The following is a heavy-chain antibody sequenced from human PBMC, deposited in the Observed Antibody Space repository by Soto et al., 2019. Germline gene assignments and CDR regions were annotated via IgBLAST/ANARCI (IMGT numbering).Heavy chain of an antibody. D-gene: IGHD3-10*01. CDR2: IYYSGST. CDR3: ARVRGSGSYYRYYYSGMDV. CDR1: GGSISSGGYY. J-gene: IGHJ6*02. Sequence: SETLSLTCTVSGGSISSGGYYWSWIRQHPGKGLEWIGYIYYSGSTYYNPSLKSRVTISVDTSKNQFSLKLSSVTAADTAVYYCARVRGSGSYYRYYYSGMDVWGQGTTVTVSS. V-gene: IGHV4-31*03.